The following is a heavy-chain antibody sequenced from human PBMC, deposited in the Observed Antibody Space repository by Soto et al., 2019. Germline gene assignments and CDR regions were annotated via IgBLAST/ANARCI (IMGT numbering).Heavy chain of an antibody. Sequence: EVQMLESGGGLVQPGGSLRLSCAASGFTFSTYAMSWVRQAPGKGLEWVSSVDGSGGYTKYADSVKCRFTISRDKSMDTLYLQMNSLRAEDTDAHCCAQGRKRDTGFDDWYFHLWGRGTRVTVSS. D-gene: IGHD5-12*01. CDR1: GFTFSTYA. V-gene: IGHV3-23*01. J-gene: IGHJ2*01. CDR2: VDGSGGYT. CDR3: AQGRKRDTGFDDWYFHL.